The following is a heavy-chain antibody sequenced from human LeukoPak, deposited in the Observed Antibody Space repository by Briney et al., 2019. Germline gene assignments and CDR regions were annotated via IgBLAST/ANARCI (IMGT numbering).Heavy chain of an antibody. CDR1: GFTFSSYW. V-gene: IGHV3-7*05. Sequence: PGGSLRLSCAASGFTFSSYWMSWVRQAPGKGLEWVANIKQDGSDKYYVDSVKGRFTISRDNAKNSLYLQMNSLRAEDTAVYYCARDGETGEIDYWGQGTLVTVSS. D-gene: IGHD7-27*01. J-gene: IGHJ4*02. CDR3: ARDGETGEIDY. CDR2: IKQDGSDK.